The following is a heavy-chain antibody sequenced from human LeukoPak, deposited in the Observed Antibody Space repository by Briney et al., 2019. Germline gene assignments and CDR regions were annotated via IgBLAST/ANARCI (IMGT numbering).Heavy chain of an antibody. Sequence: KSGGSLRLSCAASGFTFSSYSMNWVRQAPGKGLERVSSISSSSSYIYYADSVKGRFTISRDNAKNPLYLQMNSLRAEDTAVYYCARGDYYDSDWFDPWGQGTLVTVSS. CDR1: GFTFSSYS. D-gene: IGHD3-10*01. V-gene: IGHV3-21*01. CDR3: ARGDYYDSDWFDP. CDR2: ISSSSSYI. J-gene: IGHJ5*02.